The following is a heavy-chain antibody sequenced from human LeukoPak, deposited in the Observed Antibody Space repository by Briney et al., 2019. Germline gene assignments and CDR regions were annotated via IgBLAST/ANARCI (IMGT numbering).Heavy chain of an antibody. D-gene: IGHD3-22*01. Sequence: TLSLTCAVSGGSISSGGYSWSWLRQPPGKGLEWIGYIYHSGSHYYNPSLKSRVTISVDRSKNQFSLKLSSVTAADTAVYYCARAGEYYYDNSGYYPNDAFDIWGQGTMVTVSS. CDR3: ARAGEYYYDNSGYYPNDAFDI. CDR1: GGSISSGGYS. J-gene: IGHJ3*02. CDR2: IYHSGSH. V-gene: IGHV4-30-2*01.